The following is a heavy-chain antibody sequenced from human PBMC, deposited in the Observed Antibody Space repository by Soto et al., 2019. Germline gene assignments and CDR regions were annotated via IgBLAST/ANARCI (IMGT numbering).Heavy chain of an antibody. CDR3: ASAVVPYYYDSSGYYYWFDP. J-gene: IGHJ5*02. V-gene: IGHV1-69*01. Sequence: QVQLVQSGAEVKKPGSSVKVSCKASGGTFSSYAISWVRQAPGQGLEWMGGIIPIFGTANYAQKFQGRVTTTADESTSTAYMELSSLSSEDTAVYYCASAVVPYYYDSSGYYYWFDPWGQGTLVTVSS. CDR1: GGTFSSYA. D-gene: IGHD3-22*01. CDR2: IIPIFGTA.